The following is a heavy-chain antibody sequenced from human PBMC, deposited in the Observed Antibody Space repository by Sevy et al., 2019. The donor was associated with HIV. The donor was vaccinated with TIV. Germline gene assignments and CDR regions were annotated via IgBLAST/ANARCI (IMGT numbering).Heavy chain of an antibody. Sequence: SETLSLTCAVSGGSISSSNWWSWVRQPPGKGLEWIGEIYRSGSTNYNPSLKSRVTISVDKSKNQFSLKLSSVTAADTAGYYCARGASSGYYPIMRYFDYWGQGTLVTVSS. CDR1: GGSISSSNW. V-gene: IGHV4-4*02. CDR3: ARGASSGYYPIMRYFDY. J-gene: IGHJ4*02. CDR2: IYRSGST. D-gene: IGHD3-22*01.